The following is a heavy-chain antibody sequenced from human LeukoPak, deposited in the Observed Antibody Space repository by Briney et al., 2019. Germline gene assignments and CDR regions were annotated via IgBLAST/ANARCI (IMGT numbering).Heavy chain of an antibody. V-gene: IGHV4-34*01. CDR2: INHSGST. Sequence: PSETLSLTCAVYGGSFSGYYWSWIRQPPGKGLEWIGEINHSGSTNYNPSLKSRVTISVDTSKNQFSLKLSSVTAADTAVYYCARGPMEAAAGPDYWGQGTLVTVSS. CDR3: ARGPMEAAAGPDY. CDR1: GGSFSGYY. D-gene: IGHD6-13*01. J-gene: IGHJ4*02.